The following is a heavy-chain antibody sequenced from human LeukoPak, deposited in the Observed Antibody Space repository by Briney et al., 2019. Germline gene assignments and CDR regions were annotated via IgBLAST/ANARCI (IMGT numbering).Heavy chain of an antibody. CDR1: GGSFSGYC. J-gene: IGHJ4*02. CDR3: ARGEVVNPSYFDY. CDR2: INHSGST. V-gene: IGHV4-34*01. Sequence: PSETLSLTCAVYGGSFSGYCWSWIRQPPGKGLEWIGEINHSGSTNYNPSLKSRVTISVDTSKNQFSLELSSVTAADTAVYYCARGEVVNPSYFDYWGQGTLVTVSS. D-gene: IGHD3-22*01.